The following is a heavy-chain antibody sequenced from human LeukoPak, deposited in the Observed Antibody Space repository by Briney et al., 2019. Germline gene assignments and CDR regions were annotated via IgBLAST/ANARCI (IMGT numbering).Heavy chain of an antibody. D-gene: IGHD3-3*01. V-gene: IGHV3-30*02. CDR2: IRYDGSNK. CDR1: GFTFSSYG. CDR3: AKDGYYDFWSGYEWFDP. J-gene: IGHJ5*02. Sequence: GGSLRLSCAASGFTFSSYGMHWVRQAPGKGLEWVAFIRYDGSNKYYADSVKGRFTISRDNSKNTLYLQMNSLRAEDTAVYYCAKDGYYDFWSGYEWFDPWGQGTLVTVSS.